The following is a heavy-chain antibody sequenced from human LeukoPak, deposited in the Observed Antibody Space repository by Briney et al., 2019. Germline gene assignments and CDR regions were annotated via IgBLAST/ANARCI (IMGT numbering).Heavy chain of an antibody. CDR1: GFTFSSYS. D-gene: IGHD3-16*01. Sequence: GGSLRLSCAASGFTFSSYSMNWVRQAPGKGLEWVSSISSSSSYVYYADSVKGRFTISRDNAKNSLYLQMNSLRAEDTAVYYCARNTFGFTFDIWGQGTMVTVSS. J-gene: IGHJ3*02. CDR3: ARNTFGFTFDI. CDR2: ISSSSSYV. V-gene: IGHV3-21*01.